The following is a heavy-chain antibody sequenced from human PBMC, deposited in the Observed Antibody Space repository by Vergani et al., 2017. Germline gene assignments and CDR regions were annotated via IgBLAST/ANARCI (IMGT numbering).Heavy chain of an antibody. CDR2: FSGSGVSP. J-gene: IGHJ6*02. Sequence: EVQLLESGGDLVQPGGSLRLSCAASGFTFNHYAMNWVRQAPGKGLEWVSGFSGSGVSPYYAGSVKGRFTISRDSSKNTLYLQMNSLSAWHTAVYYCAKANPRNSGYDYLYCYHAMDVWGQGTTVTVSS. CDR3: AKANPRNSGYDYLYCYHAMDV. D-gene: IGHD5-12*01. CDR1: GFTFNHYA. V-gene: IGHV3-23*01.